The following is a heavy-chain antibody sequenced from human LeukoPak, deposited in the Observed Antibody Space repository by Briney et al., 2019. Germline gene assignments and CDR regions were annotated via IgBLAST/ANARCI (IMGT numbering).Heavy chain of an antibody. CDR3: ARTVTVTTSWCYFDL. J-gene: IGHJ2*01. CDR1: GGSISSNY. D-gene: IGHD4-17*01. CDR2: IYTSGST. V-gene: IGHV4-4*07. Sequence: SETLSLTCTVSGGSISSNYWSWIRQPAGKGLEWIGRIYTSGSTNYNPSLKSRVTMSSDTSKNQFSLKLSSVTAADTAVYYCARTVTVTTSWCYFDLWGRGTLVTVSS.